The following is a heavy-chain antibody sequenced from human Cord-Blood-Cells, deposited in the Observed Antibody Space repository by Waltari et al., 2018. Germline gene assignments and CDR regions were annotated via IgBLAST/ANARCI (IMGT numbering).Heavy chain of an antibody. CDR3: AKDCRPGGLGGAHDY. CDR1: GFTFSSYG. D-gene: IGHD3-16*01. Sequence: QVQLVESGGGVVQPGRSLRLSCAASGFTFSSYGMHWVRQAPGKGLEGVAVISYDGSNKYYADSVKGRFTISRDNSKNTLYLQMNSLRAEDTAVYYCAKDCRPGGLGGAHDYWGQGTLVTVSS. V-gene: IGHV3-30*18. CDR2: ISYDGSNK. J-gene: IGHJ4*02.